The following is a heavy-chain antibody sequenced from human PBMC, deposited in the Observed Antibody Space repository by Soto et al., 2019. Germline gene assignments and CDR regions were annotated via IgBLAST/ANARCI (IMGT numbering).Heavy chain of an antibody. CDR3: AGQTFTIAAASYGRSNWFDP. CDR1: GGSITSSSHF. Sequence: SETLSLTCSASGGSITSSSHFWGWVRQPPGKGLEWIGTIYFTGNTYYTPSLKSRLTTSIDTSKNEFSLRLNSVTAADTAVYYCAGQTFTIAAASYGRSNWFDPWGPGTLVTVSS. J-gene: IGHJ5*02. CDR2: IYFTGNT. V-gene: IGHV4-39*01. D-gene: IGHD6-25*01.